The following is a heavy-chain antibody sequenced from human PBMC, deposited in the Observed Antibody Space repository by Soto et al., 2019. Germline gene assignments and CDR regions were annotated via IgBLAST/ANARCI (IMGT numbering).Heavy chain of an antibody. CDR3: AGQTFTIAAASYGRSNWFDP. CDR1: GGSITSSSHF. Sequence: SETLSLTCSASGGSITSSSHFWGWVRQPPGKGLEWIGTIYFTGNTYYTPSLKSRLTTSIDTSKNEFSLRLNSVTAADTAVYYCAGQTFTIAAASYGRSNWFDPWGPGTLVTVSS. J-gene: IGHJ5*02. CDR2: IYFTGNT. V-gene: IGHV4-39*01. D-gene: IGHD6-25*01.